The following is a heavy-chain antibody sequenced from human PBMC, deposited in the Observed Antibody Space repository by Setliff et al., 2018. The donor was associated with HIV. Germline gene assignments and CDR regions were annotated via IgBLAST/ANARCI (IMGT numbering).Heavy chain of an antibody. CDR1: GVSSSGYS. J-gene: IGHJ4*02. CDR2: IFHNGTI. V-gene: IGHV4-34*01. D-gene: IGHD1-26*01. Sequence: SETLSLTCAVYGVSSSGYSWSWIRQPPGKGLEWIGEIFHNGTINCNPSLKSRVALSIDTFKGQISLNMTSLTTADTAIYYCGRGPHIVGAPWAVIDYWAQGKPVTVSS. CDR3: GRGPHIVGAPWAVIDY.